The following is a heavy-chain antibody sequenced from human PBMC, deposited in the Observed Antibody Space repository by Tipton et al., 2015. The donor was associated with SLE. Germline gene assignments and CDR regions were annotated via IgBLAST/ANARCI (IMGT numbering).Heavy chain of an antibody. CDR3: TSLGQRVVATDY. D-gene: IGHD2-15*01. CDR2: IYSGGST. V-gene: IGHV3-53*01. J-gene: IGHJ4*02. Sequence: SLRLSCAASGFTVSSNYMSWVSVIYSGGSTYYADSVKGRFTISRDDSKNTAYLQMNSLKTEDTAVYYCTSLGQRVVATDYWGQGTLVTVSS. CDR1: GFTVSSNY.